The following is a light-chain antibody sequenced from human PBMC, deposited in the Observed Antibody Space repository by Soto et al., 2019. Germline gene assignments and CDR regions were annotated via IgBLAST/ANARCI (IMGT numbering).Light chain of an antibody. CDR3: GSYASSSTLYV. CDR2: DVS. CDR1: SSDGGGYKY. J-gene: IGLJ1*01. V-gene: IGLV2-14*01. Sequence: QSVLTQPASVSGSPGQSIPISCPGNSSDGGGYKYVSWYQQHSGKAPKLMIYDVSNRPSGVSNRFSGSKSGNTASLTISGLQAEDEADYYCGSYASSSTLYVFGTGTKVTVL.